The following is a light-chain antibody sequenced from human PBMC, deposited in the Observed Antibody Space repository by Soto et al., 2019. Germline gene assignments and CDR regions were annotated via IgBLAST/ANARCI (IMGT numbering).Light chain of an antibody. CDR1: QTVSSSYY. Sequence: EVVLTQSPGTLSLSPGERATLSCRTSQTVSSSYYLAWYQQKPGQAPRLLIYGASNRASGVPDRFSSGWSGTDFTLTINRLESEDFAVYYCQQYVTSPPGYTFGQGTELRIK. J-gene: IGKJ2*01. CDR2: GAS. CDR3: QQYVTSPPGYT. V-gene: IGKV3-20*01.